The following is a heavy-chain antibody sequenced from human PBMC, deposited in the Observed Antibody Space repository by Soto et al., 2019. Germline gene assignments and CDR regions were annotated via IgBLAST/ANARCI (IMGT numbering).Heavy chain of an antibody. J-gene: IGHJ4*02. Sequence: SETLSLTCTVSGGSISSYYWSWIRQPPGKGLEWIGYIYYSGSTNCNPSLKSRVTISVDTSKNQFSLKLSSVTAADTAVYYCAIGWYKYYFDYWGQGTLVTVSS. V-gene: IGHV4-59*01. D-gene: IGHD1-1*01. CDR2: IYYSGST. CDR3: AIGWYKYYFDY. CDR1: GGSISSYY.